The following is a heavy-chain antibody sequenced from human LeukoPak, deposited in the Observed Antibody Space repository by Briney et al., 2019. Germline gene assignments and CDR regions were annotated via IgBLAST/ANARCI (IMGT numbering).Heavy chain of an antibody. Sequence: ASVKVSCKASGYTFTSYYMHWVRQAPGQGLEWRGIINPSGGSTSYAQKFQGRVTMTRDRSTSTVYMELSSLRSEDTAVYYCARGGGTGSSWNTFDYWGQGTLVTVSS. CDR3: ARGGGTGSSWNTFDY. CDR1: GYTFTSYY. D-gene: IGHD6-13*01. CDR2: INPSGGST. J-gene: IGHJ4*02. V-gene: IGHV1-46*01.